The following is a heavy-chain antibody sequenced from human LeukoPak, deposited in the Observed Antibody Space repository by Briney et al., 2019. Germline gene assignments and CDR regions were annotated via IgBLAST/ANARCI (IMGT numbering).Heavy chain of an antibody. Sequence: GSLRLSCAASGFIFNKYWMTWFRQPPGKGLEWIGEINHSGSTNYNPSLKSRVTISVDTSKNQFSLKLSSVTAADTAVYYCAREVDTAMVWYYYYYYMDVWGKGTTVTISS. CDR2: INHSGST. J-gene: IGHJ6*03. CDR3: AREVDTAMVWYYYYYYMDV. V-gene: IGHV4-34*01. D-gene: IGHD5-18*01. CDR1: GFIFNKYW.